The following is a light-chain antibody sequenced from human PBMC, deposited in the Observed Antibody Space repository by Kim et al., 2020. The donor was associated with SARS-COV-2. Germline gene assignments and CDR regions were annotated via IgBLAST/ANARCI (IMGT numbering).Light chain of an antibody. V-gene: IGKV3D-15*01. CDR2: GAS. CDR3: QQYNRWPPIT. J-gene: IGKJ5*01. Sequence: EIVMTQSPATLSVSPGERATLSCRASQSISSNLAWYQHKPGQPPRLLIYGASTRATGIPARFSGSGSGTEFTLTVSSLQSEDFAVYYCQQYNRWPPITFGQGTRLEIK. CDR1: QSISSN.